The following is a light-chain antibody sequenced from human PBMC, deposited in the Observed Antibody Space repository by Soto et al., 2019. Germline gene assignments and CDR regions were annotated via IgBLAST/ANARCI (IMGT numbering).Light chain of an antibody. V-gene: IGLV1-44*01. CDR3: AIWDLTLSAWV. J-gene: IGLJ3*02. Sequence: QAVVTQPPSASGTPGQRVTISCSGTTSNIGSNTVSWYQHLPGTAPKLLIYSNDQRPSGVPDRFSGSKSGTSDALAISGLQSEDEADYYCAIWDLTLSAWVFGGGTKLTVL. CDR1: TSNIGSNT. CDR2: SND.